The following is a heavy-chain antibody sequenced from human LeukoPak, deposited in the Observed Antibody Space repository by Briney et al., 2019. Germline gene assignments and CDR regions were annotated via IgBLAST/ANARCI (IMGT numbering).Heavy chain of an antibody. CDR3: ARGDLGYFDY. D-gene: IGHD3-16*01. CDR2: INPNSGGT. J-gene: IGHJ4*02. Sequence: ASVKVSCKASGYTGAGYYMHWVRQAPGQGLEWMGWINPNSGGTNYAQKFQGRVTMTRDTSISTAYMELSRLRSDGTAVYYCARGDLGYFDYWGQGTLVTVSS. V-gene: IGHV1-2*02. CDR1: GYTGAGYY.